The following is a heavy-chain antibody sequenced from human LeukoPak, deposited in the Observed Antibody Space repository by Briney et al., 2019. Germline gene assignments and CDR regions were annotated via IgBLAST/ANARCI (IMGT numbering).Heavy chain of an antibody. CDR1: GYTFTGYY. J-gene: IGHJ3*02. CDR3: ARMAAGATIFGVVIIGGMFAFDI. CDR2: INPNSGGT. Sequence: ASVKVSCKASGYTFTGYYMHWVRQAPGQGLEWMGWINPNSGGTNYAQKFQGRVTMTRDTSISTAYMELSRLRSDDTAVYYCARMAAGATIFGVVIIGGMFAFDIWGQGTMVTVSS. D-gene: IGHD3-3*01. V-gene: IGHV1-2*02.